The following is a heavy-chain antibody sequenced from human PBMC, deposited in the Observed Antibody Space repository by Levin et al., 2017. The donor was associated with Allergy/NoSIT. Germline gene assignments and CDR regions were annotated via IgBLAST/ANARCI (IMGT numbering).Heavy chain of an antibody. CDR1: GFTFSSYD. Sequence: GGSLRLSCTVSGFTFSSYDMAWVRQAPGKGLERVSVISVSGNIIHYADSVRGRFTISRDNSKNTLYLQMNSLRVEDTAIYYCVRDRLVCHTSSCSRMDVWGQGTKVTVSS. J-gene: IGHJ6*02. CDR2: ISVSGNII. D-gene: IGHD2-2*01. CDR3: VRDRLVCHTSSCSRMDV. V-gene: IGHV3-23*01.